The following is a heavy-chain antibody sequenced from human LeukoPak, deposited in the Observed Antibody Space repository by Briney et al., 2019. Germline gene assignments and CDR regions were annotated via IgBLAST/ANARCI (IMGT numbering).Heavy chain of an antibody. CDR1: GFTFSSSW. Sequence: GGSLRLSCAASGFTFSSSWVTWVRQAPGKGLEWVADIKQDGSGKYYVDSVKGRFTISRDNAKNSLYLQMNSMRAEDTAVYYCGRHSTYRSFDYWGQGTLVTVSS. CDR2: IKQDGSGK. V-gene: IGHV3-7*04. D-gene: IGHD2/OR15-2a*01. CDR3: GRHSTYRSFDY. J-gene: IGHJ4*02.